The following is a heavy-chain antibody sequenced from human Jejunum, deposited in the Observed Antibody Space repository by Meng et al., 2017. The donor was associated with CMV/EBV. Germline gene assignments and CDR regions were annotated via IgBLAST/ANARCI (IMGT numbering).Heavy chain of an antibody. D-gene: IGHD3-3*01. CDR2: LYEGGSA. CDR1: GLAVSGDR. J-gene: IGHJ4*02. Sequence: GLAVSGDRNTWDRQGAGQGREWVSTLYEGGSAHYAPSVEGRFSISKDNSGNMVYLQMNSLRVEDTAVYYCAREQMGAWRGYFDCWGQGILVTVSS. CDR3: AREQMGAWRGYFDC. V-gene: IGHV3-53*01.